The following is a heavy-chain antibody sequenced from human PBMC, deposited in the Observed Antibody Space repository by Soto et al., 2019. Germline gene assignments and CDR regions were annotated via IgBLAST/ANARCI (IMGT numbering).Heavy chain of an antibody. Sequence: QVQLQESGPGLVKPSETLSLTCTVSGGSVSSGFYYWTWTRQSSGKGPEWIGYIYYSGTTSYNPSLKSRVTMSRDTSKNLFSLELNSVTAADTSVYYCARGRYSYGHFDFWGRGTLVTVSS. V-gene: IGHV4-61*01. J-gene: IGHJ4*02. CDR3: ARGRYSYGHFDF. D-gene: IGHD5-18*01. CDR2: IYYSGTT. CDR1: GGSVSSGFYY.